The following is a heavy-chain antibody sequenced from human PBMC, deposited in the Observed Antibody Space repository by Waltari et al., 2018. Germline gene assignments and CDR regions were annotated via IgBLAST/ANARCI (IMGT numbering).Heavy chain of an antibody. Sequence: QVQLQESGPGLVKPSETLSLTCTVSGGSISSYYWSWIRQPPGKGLEWIGYIYYSGSTNDNPSPKSRVTISVDTSKNQFSRKLSSVTAADTAVYYCAREILGIAAAGVAFDYWGQGTLVTVSS. CDR3: AREILGIAAAGVAFDY. CDR2: IYYSGST. CDR1: GGSISSYY. J-gene: IGHJ4*02. D-gene: IGHD6-13*01. V-gene: IGHV4-59*01.